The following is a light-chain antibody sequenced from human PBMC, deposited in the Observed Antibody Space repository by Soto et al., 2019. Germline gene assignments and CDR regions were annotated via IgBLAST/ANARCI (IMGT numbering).Light chain of an antibody. CDR3: QQRSDWPPIT. CDR1: QSVGSY. J-gene: IGKJ5*01. Sequence: EIVLTQSPATLSLSPGERATLSCRASQSVGSYLAWFQQTPGQAPRLLIYDTSNRATGIPARFSGSGSGTDFTLTISSLEPEDFAVYYCQQRSDWPPITFGQGTRLEIK. CDR2: DTS. V-gene: IGKV3-11*01.